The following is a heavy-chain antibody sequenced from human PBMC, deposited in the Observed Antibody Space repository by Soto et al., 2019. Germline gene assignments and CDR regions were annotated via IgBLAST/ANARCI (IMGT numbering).Heavy chain of an antibody. J-gene: IGHJ4*02. D-gene: IGHD3-16*01. CDR1: GFTVSTKY. Sequence: VQLVESGGGLVQPGGSLRLSCAASGFTVSTKYMSWVRQAPGKGLEWVSVIYSGGSTFYADSVRGRFTISRDNSKNTVNLLMNSLRDEDTAVYYCARDPWAADYWGQGTLVTVSS. CDR3: ARDPWAADY. V-gene: IGHV3-66*01. CDR2: IYSGGST.